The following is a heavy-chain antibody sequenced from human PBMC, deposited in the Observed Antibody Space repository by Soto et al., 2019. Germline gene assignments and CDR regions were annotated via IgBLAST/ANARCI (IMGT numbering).Heavy chain of an antibody. V-gene: IGHV3-33*01. CDR1: GFTFSSYG. CDR3: ARDFAVTIFGVVNWFDP. D-gene: IGHD3-3*01. J-gene: IGHJ5*02. Sequence: PGGSLRLSCAASGFTFSSYGMHWVRQAPGKGLEWVAVIWYDGSNKYYADSVKGRFTISRDNSKNTLYPQMNSLRAEDTAVYYCARDFAVTIFGVVNWFDPWGQGTLVTVSS. CDR2: IWYDGSNK.